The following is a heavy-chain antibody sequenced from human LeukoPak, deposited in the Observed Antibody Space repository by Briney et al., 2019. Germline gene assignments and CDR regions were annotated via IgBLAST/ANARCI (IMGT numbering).Heavy chain of an antibody. V-gene: IGHV3-74*01. CDR3: ARSYYDSSGYYFGDAFDI. D-gene: IGHD3-22*01. Sequence: GGSLRLSCVASGFTFSSYWMHWVRQAPGKGLVWISRISSDESNTNYADSVRGRFTISRDNAKNRLYLQMNSLRAEDTAMYYCARSYYDSSGYYFGDAFDIWGHGTMVTVSS. J-gene: IGHJ3*02. CDR2: ISSDESNT. CDR1: GFTFSSYW.